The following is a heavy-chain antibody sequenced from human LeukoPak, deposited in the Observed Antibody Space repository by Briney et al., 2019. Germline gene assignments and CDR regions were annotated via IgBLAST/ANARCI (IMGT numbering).Heavy chain of an antibody. CDR1: GGSISSDDYY. J-gene: IGHJ4*02. CDR2: IYITGST. Sequence: SETLSLTCTESGGSISSDDYYWNWIRQPAGRGLEWIGRIYITGSTMYNPSLESRVKMSIGTSKNQVSLTVKSVTAADTAAYYCARGGTLFTFFDSWGQGTLVTVSS. CDR3: ARGGTLFTFFDS. V-gene: IGHV4-61*02.